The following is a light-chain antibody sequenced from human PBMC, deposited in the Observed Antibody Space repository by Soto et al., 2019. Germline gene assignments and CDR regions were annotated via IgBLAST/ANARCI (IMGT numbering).Light chain of an antibody. V-gene: IGLV1-44*01. CDR1: SSNIGSYS. J-gene: IGLJ3*02. CDR2: SHT. Sequence: QSVLTQPPSASGTPGQRVTISCSGSSSNIGSYSVNWYQQLPGTAPKLLIYSHTQRPSGVPDRCSGSKYGTSASLVISGLQSGDEAVYYCAAWDDSLNGVVFGGGTKHTVL. CDR3: AAWDDSLNGVV.